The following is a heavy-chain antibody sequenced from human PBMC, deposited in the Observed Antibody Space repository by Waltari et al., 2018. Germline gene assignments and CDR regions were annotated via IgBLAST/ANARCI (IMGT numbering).Heavy chain of an antibody. V-gene: IGHV3-30*01. CDR1: GFTFNSYA. D-gene: IGHD6-19*01. CDR2: IAKDGSNK. Sequence: QVQLVESGGGVVQPGRSLRLSCAASGFTFNSYAMHWVRQAPGKGLERVAVIAKDGSNKDYADSVKGGFTITRDNSKNTLFLQMNSLRAEDTALYYCARDRYSSGWYPFCFDYWGQGTLVTVSS. J-gene: IGHJ4*02. CDR3: ARDRYSSGWYPFCFDY.